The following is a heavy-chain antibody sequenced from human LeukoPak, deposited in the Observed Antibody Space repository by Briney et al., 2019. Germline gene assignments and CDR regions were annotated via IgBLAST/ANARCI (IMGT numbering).Heavy chain of an antibody. J-gene: IGHJ6*02. CDR3: AKEFYTTGGTVMDSQYYYYGLDV. Sequence: ASVKVSCKASGYTFIDYYIHWVRQAPGQGLEWMGIINPSGGSTSYAQKFQGRVTMTRDTSTSTVYMELSSLRSDDTAVYYCAKEFYTTGGTVMDSQYYYYGLDVWGQGTTVTVSS. D-gene: IGHD2-2*02. V-gene: IGHV1-46*01. CDR1: GYTFIDYY. CDR2: INPSGGST.